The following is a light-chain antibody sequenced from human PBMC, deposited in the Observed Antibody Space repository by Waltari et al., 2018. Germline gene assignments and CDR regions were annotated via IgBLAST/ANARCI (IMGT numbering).Light chain of an antibody. Sequence: EIVLTQSPGTLSLSPGERVTLSCRASQSVSSSYLAWYQQKPGQAPRLLIYGASSRATGIPDRFSGSGSGTDCTLTISRLEPEDFAVYYCQQYGSSLLTFGGGTKVEIK. CDR2: GAS. CDR3: QQYGSSLLT. V-gene: IGKV3-20*01. J-gene: IGKJ4*01. CDR1: QSVSSSY.